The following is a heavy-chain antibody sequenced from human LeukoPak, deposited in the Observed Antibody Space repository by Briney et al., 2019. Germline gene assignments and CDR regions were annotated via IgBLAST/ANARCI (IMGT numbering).Heavy chain of an antibody. J-gene: IGHJ2*01. Sequence: SETLSLTCTVSGGSISSYYWSWIRQPAGKGLEWIGRIYTSGSTNYNPSLKSRVTMSVDTSKNQFSLKLSSVTAADTAVYYCARVRDTMVRGVMGGAHWYFDLWGRGTLVTVSS. CDR3: ARVRDTMVRGVMGGAHWYFDL. D-gene: IGHD3-10*01. CDR2: IYTSGST. V-gene: IGHV4-4*07. CDR1: GGSISSYY.